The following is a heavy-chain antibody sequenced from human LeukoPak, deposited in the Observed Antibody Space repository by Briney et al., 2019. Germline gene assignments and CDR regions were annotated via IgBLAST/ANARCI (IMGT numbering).Heavy chain of an antibody. CDR2: ISTDGSST. CDR1: GFTFSSYW. V-gene: IGHV3-74*01. Sequence: GGSLRLPCAASGFTFSSYWMHWVRQAPGKGLVWVSRISTDGSSTSYADFVKGRFTISRDNAKNTLFLQMNSLRAEDTAVYYCARDFLWGSGSRWGQGTLVTVSS. J-gene: IGHJ4*02. D-gene: IGHD3-10*01. CDR3: ARDFLWGSGSR.